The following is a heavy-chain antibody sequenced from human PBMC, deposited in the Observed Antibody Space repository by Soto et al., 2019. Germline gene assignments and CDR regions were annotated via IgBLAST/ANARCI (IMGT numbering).Heavy chain of an antibody. D-gene: IGHD3-9*01. CDR3: AREYYGLLTGYYTDY. Sequence: DVQLVESGGDLVQRGGSLRLSCAASGFPFSSYWMHWVRHTPGKGLDWVARISGDGVTTYYADSVTGRFTVSRDNAKKTLSLQISGRRAEDTAVYYCAREYYGLLTGYYTDYWGQGTLVSVSS. CDR1: GFPFSSYW. V-gene: IGHV3-74*01. J-gene: IGHJ4*02. CDR2: ISGDGVTT.